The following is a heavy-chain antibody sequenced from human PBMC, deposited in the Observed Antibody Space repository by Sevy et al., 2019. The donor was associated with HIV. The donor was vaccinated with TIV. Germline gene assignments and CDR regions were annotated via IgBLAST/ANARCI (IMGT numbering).Heavy chain of an antibody. J-gene: IGHJ4*02. V-gene: IGHV3-74*01. D-gene: IGHD3-22*01. CDR3: SRGLYYYDMRGHQEPCDY. CDR1: GITLTPYW. Sequence: GGSLRLSCAASGITLTPYWMHWVRQVPGKGLVWVSRINSDGSSTSYAESVKGRFTISRDNGKNTVYLQMKSLRVEDTAVYFCSRGLYYYDMRGHQEPCDYWGQGVLVTVSS. CDR2: INSDGSST.